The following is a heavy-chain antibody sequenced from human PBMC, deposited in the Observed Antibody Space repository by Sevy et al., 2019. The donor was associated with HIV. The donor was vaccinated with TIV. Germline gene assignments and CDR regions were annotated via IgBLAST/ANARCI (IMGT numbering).Heavy chain of an antibody. CDR3: ARDPSPGITAIQDY. CDR1: GFTFSSFS. CDR2: INSRSTYI. D-gene: IGHD2-21*02. J-gene: IGHJ4*02. Sequence: GGSLRLSCTASGFTFSSFSMSWVRQAPGKGLEWVASINSRSTYIYHADPVKGRFTISRDNANNSLYLQMNSLRAEDTAFYYCARDPSPGITAIQDYWGPGTLVTVSS. V-gene: IGHV3-21*01.